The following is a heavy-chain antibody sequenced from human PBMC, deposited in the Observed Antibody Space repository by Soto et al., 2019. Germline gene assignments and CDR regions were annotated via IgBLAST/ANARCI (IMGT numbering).Heavy chain of an antibody. J-gene: IGHJ4*02. V-gene: IGHV3-30-3*01. CDR2: MSYDGSKQ. Sequence: QVQLVESGGGVVQPGRSLRLSCVGSGFTFSNSPIHWVRQAPGKGLEWVSVMSYDGSKQYYADSVKGRFTISRDNSKNTLYLHLNSLRVEDTAIYYCAREEYSAHYFDYWGQGTLVTVSS. CDR1: GFTFSNSP. CDR3: AREEYSAHYFDY. D-gene: IGHD5-18*01.